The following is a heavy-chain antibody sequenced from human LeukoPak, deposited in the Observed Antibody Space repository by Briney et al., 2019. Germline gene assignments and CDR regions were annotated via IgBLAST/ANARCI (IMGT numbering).Heavy chain of an antibody. D-gene: IGHD6-19*01. V-gene: IGHV1-2*02. CDR1: GYTFAAYY. CDR2: INPYSGAT. J-gene: IGHJ4*02. Sequence: ASVKVSCKASGYTFAAYYMHWVRQAPGQGLEWMGWINPYSGATNYAQKFQGRVTMTRDTSINTAYMALSRLIYDDTAVYCCARDMAGRGSGWYLSDYWGQGTLVTVSS. CDR3: ARDMAGRGSGWYLSDY.